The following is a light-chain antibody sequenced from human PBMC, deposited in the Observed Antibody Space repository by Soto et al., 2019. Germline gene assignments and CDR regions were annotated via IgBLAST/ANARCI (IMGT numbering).Light chain of an antibody. V-gene: IGLV2-8*01. CDR2: DVN. CDR1: SSDVGGYKY. Sequence: QSALTQPPSASGSPGQSVTISCTGTSSDVGGYKYVSWYQQHPDKAPKLMIFDVNNRPSGVPDRFSGSKSGNTASLTVSGRHEADDADDYYSTSEGINNSGIFGAGTKVTVL. CDR3: STSEGINNSGI. J-gene: IGLJ1*01.